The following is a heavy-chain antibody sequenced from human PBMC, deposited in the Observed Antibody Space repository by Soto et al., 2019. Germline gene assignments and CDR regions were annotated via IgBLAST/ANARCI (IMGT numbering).Heavy chain of an antibody. CDR3: ARDTVPTAMPGYWYFDL. CDR2: IIPILGIA. V-gene: IGHV1-69*08. J-gene: IGHJ2*01. D-gene: IGHD5-18*01. Sequence: QVQLVQSGAEVKKPGSSVKVSCKASGGTFSSYTISWVRQAPGQGLEWMGRIIPILGIANYAQKFQGRVTITAVKSTSTAYMELSSLRSEDTAVYYCARDTVPTAMPGYWYFDLWGRGTLVIVSS. CDR1: GGTFSSYT.